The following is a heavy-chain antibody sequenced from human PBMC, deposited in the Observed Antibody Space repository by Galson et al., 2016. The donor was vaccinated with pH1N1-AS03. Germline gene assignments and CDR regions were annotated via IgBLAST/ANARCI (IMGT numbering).Heavy chain of an antibody. V-gene: IGHV7-4-1*02. CDR3: TRDSWLSLDI. J-gene: IGHJ3*02. D-gene: IGHD5-12*01. CDR2: INTNTGNP. CDR1: GYTFNTYD. Sequence: SVKVSCKASGYTFNTYDMNWVRQAPGQGLEWMGWINTNTGNPTYAQGFTGRFVFSLDTSVSTAYLHISSLKAEDTAVYYCTRDSWLSLDIWGQGTMVTVSS.